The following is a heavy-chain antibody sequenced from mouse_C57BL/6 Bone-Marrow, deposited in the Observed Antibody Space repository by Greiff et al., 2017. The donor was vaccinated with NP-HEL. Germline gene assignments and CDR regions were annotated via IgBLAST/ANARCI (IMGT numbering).Heavy chain of an antibody. CDR1: GFTFSSYA. J-gene: IGHJ1*03. D-gene: IGHD2-4*01. Sequence: EVQGVESGGGLVKPGGSLKLSCAASGFTFSSYAMSWVRQTPEKRLEWVATISDGGSYTYYPDNVKGRFTISRDNAKNNLYLQMSHLKSEDTAMYYCARGCMIPYWYFEVWGTGTTVTVSS. CDR2: ISDGGSYT. V-gene: IGHV5-4*01. CDR3: ARGCMIPYWYFEV.